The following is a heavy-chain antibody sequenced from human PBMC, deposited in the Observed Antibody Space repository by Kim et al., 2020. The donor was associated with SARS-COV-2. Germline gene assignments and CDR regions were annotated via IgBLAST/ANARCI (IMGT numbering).Heavy chain of an antibody. CDR3: ARDLKVLLWFGEPSYGMDV. J-gene: IGHJ6*02. Sequence: SETLSLTCAVSGGSISSSNWWSWVRQPPGKGLEWIGEIYHSGSTNYNPSLKSRVTISVDKSKNQFSLKLSSVTAADTAVYYCARDLKVLLWFGEPSYGMDVWGQGTTVTVSS. V-gene: IGHV4-4*02. D-gene: IGHD3-10*01. CDR1: GGSISSSNW. CDR2: IYHSGST.